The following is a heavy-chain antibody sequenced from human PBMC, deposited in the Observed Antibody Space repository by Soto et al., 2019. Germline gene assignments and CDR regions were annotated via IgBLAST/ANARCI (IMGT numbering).Heavy chain of an antibody. V-gene: IGHV4-59*01. CDR3: ARGRREVSVVKVGGYSYGEYYYMDV. CDR2: VYNSGST. CDR1: GGSISGYY. Sequence: SETLSLTCTVSGGSISGYYWNWIRQPPGKGLEWIGYVYNSGSTNDNPSFKTRVTISVDTSKNQFSLKLSSVTAADTAVYYCARGRREVSVVKVGGYSYGEYYYMDVWGKGTTVT. D-gene: IGHD5-18*01. J-gene: IGHJ6*03.